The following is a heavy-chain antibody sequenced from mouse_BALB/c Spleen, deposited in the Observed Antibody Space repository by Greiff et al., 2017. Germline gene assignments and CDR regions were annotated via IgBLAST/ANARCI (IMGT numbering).Heavy chain of an antibody. D-gene: IGHD1-1*01. V-gene: IGHV3-8*02. CDR2: ISYSGST. CDR1: GDSITSGY. CDR3: ARSPHYYGSSYGRFMDY. Sequence: VQLKQSGPSLVKPSQTLSLTCSVTGDSITSGYWNWIRKFPGNKLEYMGYISYSGSTYYNPSLKSRISITRDTSKNQYYLQLNSVTTEDTATYYCARSPHYYGSSYGRFMDYWGQGTSVTVSS. J-gene: IGHJ4*01.